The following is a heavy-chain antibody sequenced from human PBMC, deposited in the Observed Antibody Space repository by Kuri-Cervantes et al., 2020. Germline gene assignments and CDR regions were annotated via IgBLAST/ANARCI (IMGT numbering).Heavy chain of an antibody. Sequence: GGSLRLSCAASGFTFSSYSMSWARQVPGRGLEWVSAISGSGTTTSYADSVKGRFTISRDNSQNTLYLQMTSLRAEDTAVYYCARGVGTTQGKYFFDCWGQGTLVTVSS. J-gene: IGHJ4*02. D-gene: IGHD1-1*01. CDR3: ARGVGTTQGKYFFDC. V-gene: IGHV3-23*01. CDR2: ISGSGTTT. CDR1: GFTFSSYS.